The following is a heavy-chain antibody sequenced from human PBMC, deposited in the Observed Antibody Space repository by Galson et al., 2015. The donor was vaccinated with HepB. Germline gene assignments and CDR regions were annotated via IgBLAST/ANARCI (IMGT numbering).Heavy chain of an antibody. CDR2: ISSSGNTI. Sequence: SLRLSCAASGFIFSDYYMSWIRQAPGKGLEWVSYISSSGNTIYYADSVKGRFTFSRDNAKNSLYLQMNSLRAEDTAVYYCARAPDKAVAGTWDYWGQGILVTVSS. V-gene: IGHV3-11*01. CDR1: GFIFSDYY. D-gene: IGHD6-19*01. J-gene: IGHJ4*02. CDR3: ARAPDKAVAGTWDY.